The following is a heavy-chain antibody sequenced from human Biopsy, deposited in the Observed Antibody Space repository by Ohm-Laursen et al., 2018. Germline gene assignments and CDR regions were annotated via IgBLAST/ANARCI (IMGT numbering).Heavy chain of an antibody. J-gene: IGHJ2*01. CDR1: GDSISSYY. CDR2: VYYTGST. V-gene: IGHV4-59*01. D-gene: IGHD3-22*01. CDR3: ARDRGYYSDRTVPGYFDL. Sequence: PSETLSLTCTVSGDSISSYYWSWIRQPPGKGPQWIGYVYYTGSTDYNPSLQSRVTISVDTSKNHFSLRLRSVTPADTAIYYCARDRGYYSDRTVPGYFDLWGRGTLVTVSS.